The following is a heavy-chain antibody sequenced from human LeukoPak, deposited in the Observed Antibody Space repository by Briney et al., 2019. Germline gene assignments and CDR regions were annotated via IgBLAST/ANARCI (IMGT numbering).Heavy chain of an antibody. J-gene: IGHJ4*02. CDR1: GYFISSGYY. V-gene: IGHV4-38-2*02. Sequence: SETLSLTCTVSGYFISSGYYWGWIRQPPGKGLEWIGSTYHSGTTYYNPSLKSRVTMSVGTSKNQFSLTLTSVTAADTAVYYCARTYYYGSGSYYRPLYFDYWGQGTLVTVSS. D-gene: IGHD3-10*01. CDR2: TYHSGTT. CDR3: ARTYYYGSGSYYRPLYFDY.